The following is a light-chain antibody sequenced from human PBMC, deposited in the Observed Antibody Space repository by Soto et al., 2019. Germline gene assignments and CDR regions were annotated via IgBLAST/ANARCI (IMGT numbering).Light chain of an antibody. V-gene: IGLV2-14*01. J-gene: IGLJ1*01. CDR2: DVT. Sequence: QSVLTQPASVSGSPGQSITISCTGTSSDVGGYNYVSWYQQHPGKAPKLMIYDVTNRPSGVSNRFSGSKSGNTASLTISGLQAEDEADYCCSSYTSSNTEVFGTGTRSPS. CDR1: SSDVGGYNY. CDR3: SSYTSSNTEV.